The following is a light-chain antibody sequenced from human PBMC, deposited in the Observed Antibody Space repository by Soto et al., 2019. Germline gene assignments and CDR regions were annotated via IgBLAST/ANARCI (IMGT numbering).Light chain of an antibody. CDR1: SSDVGSYNL. V-gene: IGLV2-23*02. CDR2: EVS. J-gene: IGLJ2*01. CDR3: CSYAGSSTILVV. Sequence: QSALTQPASVSGSPGQSITISCTGTSSDVGSYNLVSWYQQHPGKAPKLMISEVSKRPSGVSDRFSGSKSANTASLTISGLQADDEADYYYCSYAGSSTILVVFGGGTKLTVL.